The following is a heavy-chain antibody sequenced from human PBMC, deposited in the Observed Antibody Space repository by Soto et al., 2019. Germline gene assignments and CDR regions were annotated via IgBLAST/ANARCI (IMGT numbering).Heavy chain of an antibody. CDR2: IGTLGDT. CDR3: ARGILGPGDYYYGMDL. CDR1: GFTFNNYD. J-gene: IGHJ6*02. Sequence: LRLSCAASGFTFNNYDMHWVRQAPGKGLEWVSGIGTLGDTYYPGSVEGRFTISREDAKNSLYLQMNSLRDGDTAVYYCARGILGPGDYYYGMDLWGQGTTVTVSS. V-gene: IGHV3-13*01. D-gene: IGHD7-27*01.